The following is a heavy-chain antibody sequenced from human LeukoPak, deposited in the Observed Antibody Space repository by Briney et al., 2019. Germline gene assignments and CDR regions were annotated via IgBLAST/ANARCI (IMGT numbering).Heavy chain of an antibody. J-gene: IGHJ4*02. CDR3: ARDRGYYYDSSGYYYLPYFDY. CDR1: GYTFTSYG. CDR2: ISAYNGNT. V-gene: IGHV1-18*01. Sequence: ASVKISCKASGYTFTSYGISWVRQAPGQGLEWMGWISAYNGNTNYAQKLQGRVTMTTDTSTSTAYMELRSLRSDDTAVYYCARDRGYYYDSSGYYYLPYFDYWGQGTLVTVSS. D-gene: IGHD3-22*01.